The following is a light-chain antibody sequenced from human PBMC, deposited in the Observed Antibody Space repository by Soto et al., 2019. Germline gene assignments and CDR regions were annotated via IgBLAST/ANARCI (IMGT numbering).Light chain of an antibody. V-gene: IGKV1-5*01. CDR1: QTISSW. J-gene: IGKJ1*01. CDR2: AAS. Sequence: DIQMTQSPSTLSSSVGDRFTITFLSSQTISSWLAWYQQKPGKAPKLLIYAASTLESGVSSRFSGRGSGTEFTLTINSLQPEDFATYYCQQYKSYLRTFGQGTKVDIK. CDR3: QQYKSYLRT.